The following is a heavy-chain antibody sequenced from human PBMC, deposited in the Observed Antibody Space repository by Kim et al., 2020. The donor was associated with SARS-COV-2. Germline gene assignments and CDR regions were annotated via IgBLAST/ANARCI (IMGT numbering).Heavy chain of an antibody. J-gene: IGHJ3*02. CDR3: ARDEDSGWFFRSAFDI. CDR2: ISYDGSNK. Sequence: GGSLRLSCAASGFTFSSYAMHWVRQAPGKGLEWVAVISYDGSNKYYADSVKGRFTISRDNSKNTLYLQMNSLRAEDTAVYYCARDEDSGWFFRSAFDIWG. CDR1: GFTFSSYA. D-gene: IGHD6-19*01. V-gene: IGHV3-30*04.